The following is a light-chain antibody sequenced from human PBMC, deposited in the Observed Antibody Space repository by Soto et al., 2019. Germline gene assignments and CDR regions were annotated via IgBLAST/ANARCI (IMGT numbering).Light chain of an antibody. Sequence: EIVLTQSPGTLSLSPGERATLSCRASQSISNSYLAWYQQKPGQAPRLLIYGASSRATGIPDRFSGSGSGRDFTLTISRLEPEDFAVYYCQQYKNSPFTFGPGTKVDIK. CDR1: QSISNSY. CDR2: GAS. J-gene: IGKJ3*01. CDR3: QQYKNSPFT. V-gene: IGKV3-20*01.